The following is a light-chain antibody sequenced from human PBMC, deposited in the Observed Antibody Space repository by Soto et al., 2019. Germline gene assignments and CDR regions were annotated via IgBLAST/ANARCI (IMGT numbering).Light chain of an antibody. J-gene: IGLJ1*01. Sequence: QSALTQPPSASGSPGQSVTFSCTGTSSDVGGYNYVSWYQQHPGKAPKLMIYEVSKRPSGVPDRFSGSKSGNTASLTVSGLQPEDEADYYCSSYAGSNKSAFGTGTKLTVL. CDR3: SSYAGSNKSA. V-gene: IGLV2-8*01. CDR1: SSDVGGYNY. CDR2: EVS.